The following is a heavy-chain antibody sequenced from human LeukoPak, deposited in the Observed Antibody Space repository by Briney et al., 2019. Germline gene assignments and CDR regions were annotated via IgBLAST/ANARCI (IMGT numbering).Heavy chain of an antibody. CDR2: ISSSGSTI. Sequence: GGSLRLSCAASGFTFSDYYMSWIRQAPGKGLEWVSYISSSGSTIYYADSVKGRFTISRDNAKNSLYLQMNSLRAEGTAVYYCARDRATVTLFDYWGQGTLVTVSS. J-gene: IGHJ4*02. CDR3: ARDRATVTLFDY. D-gene: IGHD4-17*01. CDR1: GFTFSDYY. V-gene: IGHV3-11*01.